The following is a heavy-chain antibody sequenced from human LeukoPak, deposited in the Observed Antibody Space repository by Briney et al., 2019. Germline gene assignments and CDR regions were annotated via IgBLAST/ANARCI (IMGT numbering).Heavy chain of an antibody. CDR1: GFTFSSYG. Sequence: GGSLRLSCAASGFTFSSYGMHWVRQAPGKGLEWVAVISYDGSNKYYADAVKGRFTISRDNSKNTLYLQMNSLRADDTAVYYCATAKNWNCFDPWGQGTLVTVSS. D-gene: IGHD1-1*01. CDR3: ATAKNWNCFDP. V-gene: IGHV3-30*03. CDR2: ISYDGSNK. J-gene: IGHJ5*02.